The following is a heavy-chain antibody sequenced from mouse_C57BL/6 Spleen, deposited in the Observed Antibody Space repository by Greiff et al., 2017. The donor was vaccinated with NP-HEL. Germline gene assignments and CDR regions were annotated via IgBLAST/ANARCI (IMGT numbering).Heavy chain of an antibody. CDR2: ISSGSSTI. CDR1: GFTFSDYG. Sequence: EVMLVESGGGLVKPGGSLKLSCAASGFTFSDYGMHWVRQAPEKGLEWVAYISSGSSTIYYADTVKGRFTISRDNAKNTLFLQMTSLRSEDTAMYYCARGVVATDAMDYWGQGTSVTVSS. V-gene: IGHV5-17*01. CDR3: ARGVVATDAMDY. D-gene: IGHD1-1*01. J-gene: IGHJ4*01.